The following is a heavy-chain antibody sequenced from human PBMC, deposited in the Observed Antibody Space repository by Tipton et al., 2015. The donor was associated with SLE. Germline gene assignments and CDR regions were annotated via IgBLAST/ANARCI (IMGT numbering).Heavy chain of an antibody. CDR1: GFTFRTYV. Sequence: SLRLSCAASGFTFRTYVMYWVRQAPGKGLEWVAVISHDGSNAYYADSVKGRFTIFRDNSKNSLYLQMNSLRAEDTAVYYCARDLEPDAFDMWGQGTMVTVSS. CDR3: ARDLEPDAFDM. CDR2: ISHDGSNA. D-gene: IGHD1-1*01. J-gene: IGHJ3*02. V-gene: IGHV3-30*19.